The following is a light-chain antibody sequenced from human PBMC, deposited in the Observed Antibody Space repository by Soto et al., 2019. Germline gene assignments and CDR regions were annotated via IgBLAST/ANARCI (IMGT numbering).Light chain of an antibody. CDR1: RYIRTA. CDR2: VAS. V-gene: IGKV1-6*01. CDR3: LQDYNYPWT. Sequence: QITQPPSTLSGSVGDRVTITCRASRYIRTALSWYQHRQGQAPKVLICVASSLQSGVPSRFSGSGYGTDLTITISSLQPEDFETYYCLQDYNYPWTFGQGTKVDIK. J-gene: IGKJ1*01.